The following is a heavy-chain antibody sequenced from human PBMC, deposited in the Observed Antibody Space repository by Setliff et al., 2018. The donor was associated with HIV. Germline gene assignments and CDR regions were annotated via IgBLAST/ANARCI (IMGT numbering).Heavy chain of an antibody. CDR2: IIPIFNTA. V-gene: IGHV1-69*13. CDR1: GGTFSLYA. Sequence: ASVKVSCKASGGTFSLYAINWVRQAPGQRLEWMGGIIPIFNTANYAQKFQGRVTITADGSTSTAYMELSSLRFEDTATYYCARDQATGYEKVWFSWIDPWGQGTLVTVSS. CDR3: ARDQATGYEKVWFSWIDP. J-gene: IGHJ5*02. D-gene: IGHD5-12*01.